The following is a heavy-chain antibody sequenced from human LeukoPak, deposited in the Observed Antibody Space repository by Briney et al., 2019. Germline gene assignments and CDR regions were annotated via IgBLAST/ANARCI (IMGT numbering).Heavy chain of an antibody. CDR1: GYTFTSYG. D-gene: IGHD3-16*01. Sequence: ASVKVSCTASGYTFTSYGISWVRQAPGQGLEWMGWISAYNGNTNYAQKLQGRVTMTTDTSTSTAYMELRSLRSDDTAVYYCARDLAGDRLFDYWGQGTLVTVSS. CDR2: ISAYNGNT. V-gene: IGHV1-18*01. CDR3: ARDLAGDRLFDY. J-gene: IGHJ4*02.